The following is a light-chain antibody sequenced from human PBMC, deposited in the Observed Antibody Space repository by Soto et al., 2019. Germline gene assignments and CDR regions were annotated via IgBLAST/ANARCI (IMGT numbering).Light chain of an antibody. Sequence: QSALTQPASVSGSPGQSITISCTGTSSDVGSNNLVSWYQQHPGKAPKLMIYEVSRRPSGVSNRFSGSKSGNTASLTISGLQAKDEADYYCSSFARSSTTFGSGTKLTVL. V-gene: IGLV2-23*02. J-gene: IGLJ1*01. CDR3: SSFARSSTT. CDR1: SSDVGSNNL. CDR2: EVS.